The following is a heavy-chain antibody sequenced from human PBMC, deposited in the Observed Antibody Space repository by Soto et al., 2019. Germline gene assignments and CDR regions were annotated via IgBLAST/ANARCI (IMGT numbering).Heavy chain of an antibody. CDR1: GYTFTRYT. Sequence: GASVKVSCKASGYTFTRYTMNWVCQAPGQRLEWMGWINPDNGNTKSSQKFQERVIITRDTSSSTAYMDLSSLRSEGTAVYYCARGIATGQLDPWAQETLVTVSS. J-gene: IGHJ5*02. V-gene: IGHV1-3*01. D-gene: IGHD2-15*01. CDR3: ARGIATGQLDP. CDR2: INPDNGNT.